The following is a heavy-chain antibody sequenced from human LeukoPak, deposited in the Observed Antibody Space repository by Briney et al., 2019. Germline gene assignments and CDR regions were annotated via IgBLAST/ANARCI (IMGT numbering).Heavy chain of an antibody. CDR2: ISYDGSNK. CDR1: GFTFSSYG. J-gene: IGHJ4*02. V-gene: IGHV3-30*18. CDR3: AKGHYYFDY. Sequence: GGSLRLSCAASGFTFSSYGMHWVRQAPGKGLEWVAVISYDGSNKYYADSVKGRFTISRDNSKNTLYLQMNSLRAEDTAVYYCAKGHYYFDYWGQGTLVTVSS.